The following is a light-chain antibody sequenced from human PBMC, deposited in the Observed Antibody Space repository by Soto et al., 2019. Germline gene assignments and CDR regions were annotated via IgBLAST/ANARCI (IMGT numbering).Light chain of an antibody. CDR2: DVT. CDR3: CSYAGSYIYV. CDR1: SSGVGGHNY. Sequence: QSVLTQPRSVSGSPGQSVTISCTGTSSGVGGHNYVSWYQQHPDKAPKVMIYDVTKRPSGVPDRFSGSKSGNTASLTISGLQAEDEADYYCCSYAGSYIYVFGTG. J-gene: IGLJ1*01. V-gene: IGLV2-11*01.